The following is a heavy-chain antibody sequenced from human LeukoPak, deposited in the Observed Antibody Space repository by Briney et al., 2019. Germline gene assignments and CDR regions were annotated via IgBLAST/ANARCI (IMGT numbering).Heavy chain of an antibody. CDR3: ARARGSGSDNYYYYMDV. J-gene: IGHJ6*03. Sequence: ASVKVSCKASGYTLTSYYMHWVRQAPGQGLEWMGIINPSGGSTSYAQKFQGRVTMTRDMSTSTAYMELSRLRSDDTAVYYCARARGSGSDNYYYYMDVWGKGTTVTISS. CDR2: INPSGGST. V-gene: IGHV1-46*01. D-gene: IGHD3-10*01. CDR1: GYTLTSYY.